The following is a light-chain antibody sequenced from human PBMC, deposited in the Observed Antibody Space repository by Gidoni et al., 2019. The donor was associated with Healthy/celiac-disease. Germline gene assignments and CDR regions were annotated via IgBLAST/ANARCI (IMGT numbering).Light chain of an antibody. CDR1: SGSIASNY. Sequence: NFMLTQPHSVSEAPGKTVTISCTRSSGSIASNYVQWYQQRPGSAPTTVIYEDNQRPSGVPDRFSGSLDRSSTSASLTISGLKTEDEADYYCQSYDSSNQVFGGGTKLTVL. V-gene: IGLV6-57*04. J-gene: IGLJ3*02. CDR3: QSYDSSNQV. CDR2: EDN.